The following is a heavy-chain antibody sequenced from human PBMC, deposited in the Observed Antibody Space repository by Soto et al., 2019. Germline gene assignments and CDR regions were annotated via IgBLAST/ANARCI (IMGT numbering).Heavy chain of an antibody. Sequence: ETLYLSCAVSGVSISSSNWWSWVRQPPGKGLEWIGEIYHSGSTNYNPSLRSRVSISVDTSKNEFSLRLSSVTAADTAVYFCARSVAVPGAHIDYWGQGTQVTVSS. J-gene: IGHJ4*02. CDR3: ARSVAVPGAHIDY. CDR2: IYHSGST. D-gene: IGHD6-19*01. V-gene: IGHV4-4*01. CDR1: GVSISSSNW.